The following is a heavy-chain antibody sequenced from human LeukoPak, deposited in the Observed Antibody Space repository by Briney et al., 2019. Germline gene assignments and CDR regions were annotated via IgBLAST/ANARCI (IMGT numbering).Heavy chain of an antibody. J-gene: IGHJ4*02. D-gene: IGHD2-8*01. CDR3: AREYCTNGVCYKRFDY. V-gene: IGHV3-9*03. CDR1: GFTFDDYA. Sequence: PGGSLRLSCAVSGFTFDDYAMHWVRQVPGKGLEWVSGINWNSDSIGYADSVKGRFTISRDNSKNTLYLQMGSLRAEDMAVYYCAREYCTNGVCYKRFDYWGQGTLVTVSS. CDR2: INWNSDSI.